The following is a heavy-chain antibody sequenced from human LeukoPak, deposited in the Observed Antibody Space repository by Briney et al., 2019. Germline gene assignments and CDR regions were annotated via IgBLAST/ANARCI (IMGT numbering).Heavy chain of an antibody. CDR3: ARDWYYDSAGYFPY. CDR2: IWNDGSTQ. CDR1: GFTFSRYA. J-gene: IGHJ4*02. V-gene: IGHV3-33*01. D-gene: IGHD3-22*01. Sequence: GGSLRLSCAASGFTFSRYAMHWMRQAPGKGLEWVAFIWNDGSTQNYADSVKGRFTISRDNSKKMLYVQMNSLRVDDTAVYYCARDWYYDSAGYFPYWGLGTLVTVSS.